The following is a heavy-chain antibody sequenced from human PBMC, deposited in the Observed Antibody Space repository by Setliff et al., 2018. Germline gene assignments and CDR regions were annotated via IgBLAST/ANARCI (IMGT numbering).Heavy chain of an antibody. CDR2: IWDDGGNK. CDR3: ARDFHLGIGDGFDI. J-gene: IGHJ3*02. Sequence: LRLSCAASGFTFSTFRMHWVRQAPGKGLGWVAVIWDDGGNKYHAASVKGRFTISRDNAKTPLYRQMDSLRVEDTAMYYCARDFHLGIGDGFDIWGQGTMVTVSS. D-gene: IGHD7-27*01. CDR1: GFTFSTFR. V-gene: IGHV3-33*08.